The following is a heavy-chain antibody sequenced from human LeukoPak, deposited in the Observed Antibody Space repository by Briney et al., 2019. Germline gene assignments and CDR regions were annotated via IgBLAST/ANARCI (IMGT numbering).Heavy chain of an antibody. V-gene: IGHV4-59*01. J-gene: IGHJ5*02. CDR1: GGSISSYY. Sequence: PSETLSLTCTVSGGSISSYYWSWIRQPPGKGLEWIGYIYYSGSTNYNPSLKSRVTISVDTSKNQFSLKLSSVTAAATAVYYCARDKALWFGELLQPHNWFDPWGQGTLVTVSS. CDR2: IYYSGST. CDR3: ARDKALWFGELLQPHNWFDP. D-gene: IGHD3-10*01.